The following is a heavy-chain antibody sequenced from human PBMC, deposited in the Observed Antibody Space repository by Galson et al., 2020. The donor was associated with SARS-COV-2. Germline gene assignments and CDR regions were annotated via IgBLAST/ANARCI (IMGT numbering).Heavy chain of an antibody. J-gene: IGHJ6*03. D-gene: IGHD2-21*02. V-gene: IGHV4-39*01. CDR1: GGSVTTIHYY. CDR3: ARVTVPAKRYSAMYV. Sequence: SETLSLTCTVSGGSVTTIHYYWGWIRQPPGKGLEWLGHIYSSGSTYYNPSLKSRVTMSLDTSKNQFPLRLRSVTAADPAVYDCARVTVPAKRYSAMYVWGKGTTVAIS. CDR2: IYSSGST.